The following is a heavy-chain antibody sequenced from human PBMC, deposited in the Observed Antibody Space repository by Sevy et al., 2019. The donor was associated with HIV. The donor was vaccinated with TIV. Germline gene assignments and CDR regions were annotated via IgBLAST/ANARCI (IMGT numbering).Heavy chain of an antibody. Sequence: SETLSLTWTVSGGSISGGNYFWSWIRQSPGKGLEWIGYIHYSGTTNYNPSLKSRVTISVDTSKNQFSLKLRSVTAADTAVYYCARESGNYPYYFDYWGQGTLVTVSS. CDR1: GGSISGGNYF. D-gene: IGHD3-10*01. J-gene: IGHJ4*01. CDR3: ARESGNYPYYFDY. CDR2: IHYSGTT. V-gene: IGHV4-61*01.